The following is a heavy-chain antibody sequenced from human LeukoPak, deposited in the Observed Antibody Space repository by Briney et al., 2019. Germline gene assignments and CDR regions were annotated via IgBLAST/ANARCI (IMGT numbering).Heavy chain of an antibody. D-gene: IGHD4-17*01. CDR2: ISSSSSYI. Sequence: GGSLRLSCAASGFTFSSYSMNWVHQAPGKGLEWVSSISSSSSYIYYADSVKGRFTISRDNAKNSLYLQMNSLRAEDTAVYYCARDSPDYGFDYWGQGTLVTVSS. CDR1: GFTFSSYS. J-gene: IGHJ4*02. CDR3: ARDSPDYGFDY. V-gene: IGHV3-21*01.